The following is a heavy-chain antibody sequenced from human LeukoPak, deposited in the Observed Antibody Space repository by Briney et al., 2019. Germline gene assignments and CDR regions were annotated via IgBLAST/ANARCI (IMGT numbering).Heavy chain of an antibody. V-gene: IGHV4-30-2*01. CDR2: IYHSGST. CDR3: ARAYGSSWYGDFDY. J-gene: IGHJ4*02. CDR1: GGSISSGGYY. D-gene: IGHD6-13*01. Sequence: SQTLSLTCTVSGGSISSGGYYWSWIRQPPGKGLEWIGYIYHSGSTYYNPSLKSRVTISVDRSKNQFSLKLSSVTAADTAVYYCARAYGSSWYGDFDYWGQGTLVTVSS.